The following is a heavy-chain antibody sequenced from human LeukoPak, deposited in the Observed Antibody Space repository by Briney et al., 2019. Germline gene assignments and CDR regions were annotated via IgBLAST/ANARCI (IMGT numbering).Heavy chain of an antibody. CDR3: ARRWVYDKRAFDA. J-gene: IGHJ3*01. CDR2: IYYTGTT. Sequence: SDTLSLTCTVSGGSISGTYYWSWLRHPPGTGLEWIGYIYYTGTTDSNPSLKSRVTISLDTSKNQFSLNLSSVTAADTAVYYCARRWVYDKRAFDAWGQGTMVTVSS. CDR1: GGSISGTYY. D-gene: IGHD3-16*01. V-gene: IGHV4-59*08.